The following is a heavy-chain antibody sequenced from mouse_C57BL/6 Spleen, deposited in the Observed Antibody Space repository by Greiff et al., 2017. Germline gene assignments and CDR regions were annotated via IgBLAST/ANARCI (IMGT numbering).Heavy chain of an antibody. J-gene: IGHJ4*01. V-gene: IGHV1-69*01. D-gene: IGHD2-1*01. CDR3: ARYYYGNYYAMDY. Sequence: QVQLQQPGAELVMPGASVKLSCKASGYTLTSYWMHWVKQRPGQGLEWIGEIDPSDSYTNYNQKFKGKSTLTVDKSSSTAYMQLSSLTSEDSAVYYCARYYYGNYYAMDYWGQGTSVTVSS. CDR2: IDPSDSYT. CDR1: GYTLTSYW.